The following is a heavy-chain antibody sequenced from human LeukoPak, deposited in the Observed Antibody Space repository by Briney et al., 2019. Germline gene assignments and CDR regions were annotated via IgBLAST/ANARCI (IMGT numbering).Heavy chain of an antibody. CDR3: ARHYGP. CDR2: IYDSGST. V-gene: IGHV4-34*01. CDR1: GGSFSGYY. J-gene: IGHJ5*02. Sequence: SETLSLTCAVYGGSFSGYYWSWIRQPPGEGLEWIGSIYDSGSTYYNPSLKSRVTISVDTSKNQFSLKLNSVTAADTAVYYCARHYGPWGQGTLVTVSS. D-gene: IGHD3-16*01.